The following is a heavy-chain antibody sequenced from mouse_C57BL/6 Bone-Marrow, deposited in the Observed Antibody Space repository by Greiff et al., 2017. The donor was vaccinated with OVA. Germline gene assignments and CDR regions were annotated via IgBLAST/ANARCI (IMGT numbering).Heavy chain of an antibody. D-gene: IGHD2-4*01. CDR2: IDPENGDT. V-gene: IGHV14-4*01. J-gene: IGHJ2*01. CDR3: TRDYDAPYYFDD. Sequence: VQLQQSGAELVRPGASVKLSCTASGFNIKDDYMHWVKQRPEQGLEWIGWIDPENGDTEYASKFQGKATITADTSSNTAYLQLSSLTSEDTAVYYCTRDYDAPYYFDDWGQGTTLTVSS. CDR1: GFNIKDDY.